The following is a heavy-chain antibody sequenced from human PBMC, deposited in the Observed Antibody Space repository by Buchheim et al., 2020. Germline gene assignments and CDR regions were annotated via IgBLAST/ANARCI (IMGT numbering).Heavy chain of an antibody. D-gene: IGHD3-22*01. J-gene: IGHJ4*02. CDR2: IIPIFGVA. Sequence: QVQLVQSGAEVKKPGPSVKVSCKSSGGTFSSYTISWVRQAPGQGLEWMGKIIPIFGVAKYAQRFRDRVTITADKSTSTAYMELSSLRSEDTAVYYCARDRNYYDSNGLPYWGQGTL. V-gene: IGHV1-69*08. CDR1: GGTFSSYT. CDR3: ARDRNYYDSNGLPY.